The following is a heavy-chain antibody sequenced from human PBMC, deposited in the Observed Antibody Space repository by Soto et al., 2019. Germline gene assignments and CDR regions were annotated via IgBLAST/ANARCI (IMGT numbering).Heavy chain of an antibody. Sequence: QLHLQESGPGLVKPSETVSLTCSVSGGSISSDSNYWGWIRQPPGKGLEWIGSIYHRGSTSYNPSLKSRVTISLDTSKNQFSLTLSSVTAADTAVYYCARPRSPRNYYDTRGFRVYYFDSWGQGTLVTVSS. CDR1: GGSISSDSNY. CDR3: ARPRSPRNYYDTRGFRVYYFDS. CDR2: IYHRGST. V-gene: IGHV4-39*01. D-gene: IGHD3-22*01. J-gene: IGHJ4*02.